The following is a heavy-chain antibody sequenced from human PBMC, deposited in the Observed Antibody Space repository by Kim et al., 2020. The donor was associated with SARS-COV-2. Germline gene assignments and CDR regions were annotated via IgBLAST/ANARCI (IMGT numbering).Heavy chain of an antibody. D-gene: IGHD1-1*01. CDR1: GGSFSGYY. Sequence: SETLSLTCAVYGGSFSGYYWSWIRQPPGKGLEWIGEINHSGSTNYNPSLKSRVTISVDTSKNQFSLKLSSVTAADTAVYYCARGRVQLERRNPVLRKKYYFDYWGQGTLVTVSS. V-gene: IGHV4-34*01. CDR3: ARGRVQLERRNPVLRKKYYFDY. J-gene: IGHJ4*02. CDR2: INHSGST.